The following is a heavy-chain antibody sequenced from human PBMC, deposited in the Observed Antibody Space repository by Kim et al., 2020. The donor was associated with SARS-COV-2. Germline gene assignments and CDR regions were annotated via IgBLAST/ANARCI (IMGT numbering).Heavy chain of an antibody. J-gene: IGHJ6*02. CDR2: IWYDGSNK. D-gene: IGHD6-13*01. Sequence: GGSLRLSCAASGFTFSSYGMHWVRQAPGKGLEWVAVIWYDGSNKYYADSVKGRFTISRDNSKNTLYLQMNSLRAEDTAVYYCAKGRGPFVSSWYHYHYYGMDVWGQGTTVTVSS. CDR1: GFTFSSYG. V-gene: IGHV3-33*06. CDR3: AKGRGPFVSSWYHYHYYGMDV.